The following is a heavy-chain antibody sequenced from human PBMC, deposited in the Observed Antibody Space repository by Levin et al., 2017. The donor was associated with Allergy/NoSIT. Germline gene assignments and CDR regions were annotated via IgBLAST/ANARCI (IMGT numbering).Heavy chain of an antibody. Sequence: PAGGSLRLSCAASRSTFSTYGMSWVRQAPGKGPDWVATITDTGAATYYPDSVRGRFTISRDNSKNTLYLQMNSLRVEDTALYYCAKDSSNSWFDYWGRGTLVTVSS. D-gene: IGHD4-11*01. V-gene: IGHV3-23*01. CDR2: ITDTGAAT. CDR1: RSTFSTYG. CDR3: AKDSSNSWFDY. J-gene: IGHJ4*02.